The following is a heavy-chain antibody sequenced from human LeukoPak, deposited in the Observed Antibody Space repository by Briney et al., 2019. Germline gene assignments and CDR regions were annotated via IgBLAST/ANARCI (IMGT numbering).Heavy chain of an antibody. CDR2: INHSGST. CDR1: GGSFSGYY. Sequence: SETLSLTCAVYGGSFSGYYWSWIRQPPGRGLEWIGEINHSGSTNYNPSLKSRVTISVGTSKNQFSLKLSSVTAADTAVYYCARLYYDFWSGYYKALNWFDPWGQGTLVTVSS. J-gene: IGHJ5*02. CDR3: ARLYYDFWSGYYKALNWFDP. D-gene: IGHD3-3*01. V-gene: IGHV4-34*01.